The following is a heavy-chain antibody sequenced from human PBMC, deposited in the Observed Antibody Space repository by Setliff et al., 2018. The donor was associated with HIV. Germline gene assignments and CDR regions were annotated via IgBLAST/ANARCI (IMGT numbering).Heavy chain of an antibody. CDR3: ARGAYGYYFDY. CDR1: GFTFSNFW. Sequence: PGGSLRLSCAASGFTFSNFWMNWVRQAPGKGLEWVSSIVASSTSLYYADSVKGRFTVSRDNAKNSLYLQMNSLTAEDTAIYFCARGAYGYYFDYWGQGTLVTVSS. V-gene: IGHV3-21*06. J-gene: IGHJ4*02. D-gene: IGHD4-17*01. CDR2: IVASSTSL.